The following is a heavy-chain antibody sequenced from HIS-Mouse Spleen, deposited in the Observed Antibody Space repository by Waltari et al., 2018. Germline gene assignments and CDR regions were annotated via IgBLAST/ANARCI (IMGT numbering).Heavy chain of an antibody. D-gene: IGHD6-13*01. V-gene: IGHV4-39*07. CDR3: AREIPYSSSWYDWYFDL. CDR1: CGSISSSRYF. CDR2: IYYSGST. Sequence: QLQLQESGPGLVKHSETLSLTRTVPCGSISSSRYFWGWIRQPPGKGLEWIGSIYYSGSTYYNPSLKSRVTISVDTSKNQFSLKLSSVTAADTAVYYCAREIPYSSSWYDWYFDLWGRGTLVTVSS. J-gene: IGHJ2*01.